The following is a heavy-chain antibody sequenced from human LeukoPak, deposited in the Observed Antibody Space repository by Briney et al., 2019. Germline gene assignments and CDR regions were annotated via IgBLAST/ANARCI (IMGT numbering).Heavy chain of an antibody. V-gene: IGHV4-38-2*02. CDR2: VDRSGST. J-gene: IGHJ4*02. CDR3: ARENWVFDY. D-gene: IGHD7-27*01. Sequence: SETLSLTCVVSGYPISSGYHWGWIRQPPGEGLEWIGSVDRSGSTYYNPSLKSRVTISVDTSKNQISLKVRSVTAADTAVYYCARENWVFDYWGQGILVTVSS. CDR1: GYPISSGYH.